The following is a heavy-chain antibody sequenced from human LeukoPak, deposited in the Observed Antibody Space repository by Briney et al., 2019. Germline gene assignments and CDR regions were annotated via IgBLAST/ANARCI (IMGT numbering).Heavy chain of an antibody. Sequence: SETLSLTCAVSGGSINSHYWGWIRQPPGKGLQWIGDIYYTGKINYNPSLKSRVTITLDTSKYHLSLNLTSVLAADTAIYYCVRRDTGWNYFDYWARESWLPSPQ. V-gene: IGHV4-59*11. J-gene: IGHJ4*02. CDR1: GGSINSHY. CDR2: IYYTGKI. D-gene: IGHD6-19*01. CDR3: VRRDTGWNYFDY.